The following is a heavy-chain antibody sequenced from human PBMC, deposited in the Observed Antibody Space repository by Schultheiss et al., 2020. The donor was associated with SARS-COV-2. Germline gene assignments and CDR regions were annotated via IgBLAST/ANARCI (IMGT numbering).Heavy chain of an antibody. J-gene: IGHJ4*02. Sequence: GGSLRLSCAASGFTFSSYAMSWVRQAPGKGLEWVSDISGTGGSTHYAGSVQGRFTISRDNTKNTLYLQMNSLGAEDTAVYFCARDGLLWFGEFGVDYWGQGTLVTVSS. CDR2: ISGTGGST. CDR1: GFTFSSYA. V-gene: IGHV3-23*01. CDR3: ARDGLLWFGEFGVDY. D-gene: IGHD3-10*01.